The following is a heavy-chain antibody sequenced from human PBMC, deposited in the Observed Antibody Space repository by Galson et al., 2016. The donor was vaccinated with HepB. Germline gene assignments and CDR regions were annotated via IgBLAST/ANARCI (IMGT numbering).Heavy chain of an antibody. CDR1: GFIFSSHY. D-gene: IGHD3-22*01. J-gene: IGHJ4*02. Sequence: SLRLSCAASGFIFSSHYMTCVRQAPGKVLEWVSLLPIDGAPVYGDNVKGRFTISRDNSKNTVFLQMNSLTVDDTAVYYCAKGSSGNWDFDYRGQGILVTVSA. V-gene: IGHV3-53*01. CDR2: LPIDGAP. CDR3: AKGSSGNWDFDY.